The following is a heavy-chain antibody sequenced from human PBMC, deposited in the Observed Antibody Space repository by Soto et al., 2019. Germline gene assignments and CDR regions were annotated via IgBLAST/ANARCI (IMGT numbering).Heavy chain of an antibody. Sequence: GGSLRLSCAASGFTFSSYEMNWVRQAPGKGLEWISYISSSGNTIYYADSVKGRFTISRDNAKNSLYLQMNSLRAEDTALYHCARLPGDHESWFDPWGQGTLVTVS. CDR3: ARLPGDHESWFDP. D-gene: IGHD3-10*01. V-gene: IGHV3-48*03. CDR1: GFTFSSYE. CDR2: ISSSGNTI. J-gene: IGHJ5*02.